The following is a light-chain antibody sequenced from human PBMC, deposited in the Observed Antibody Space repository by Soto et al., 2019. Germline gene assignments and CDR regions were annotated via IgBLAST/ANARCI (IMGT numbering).Light chain of an antibody. CDR1: NIGSKS. CDR2: YNS. V-gene: IGLV3-21*04. Sequence: SYELTQPPSVSVAPGKTARITCGGANIGSKSVHWYQQKPGQAPVLVIYYNSDRPSGIPERFSGSNSGNTATLTISRVEAGDEADYYCQVWDSSSDNPEVFGGGTKLTVL. CDR3: QVWDSSSDNPEV. J-gene: IGLJ2*01.